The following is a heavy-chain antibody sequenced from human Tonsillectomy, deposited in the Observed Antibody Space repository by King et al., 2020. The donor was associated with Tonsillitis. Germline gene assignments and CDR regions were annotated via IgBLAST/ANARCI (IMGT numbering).Heavy chain of an antibody. CDR2: INHSGST. J-gene: IGHJ6*02. CDR3: ARGRQDYGDYEAVYYYYGMDV. CDR1: GGSFSGYY. D-gene: IGHD4-17*01. Sequence: VQLQQWGAGLLKPSETLSLTCAVYGGSFSGYYWSWIRQPPGKGLEWIGEINHSGSTNYNPSLKSRVTISVDTSKNRFSLKLSSVTAADTAVYYCARGRQDYGDYEAVYYYYGMDVWGQGTTVTVSS. V-gene: IGHV4-34*01.